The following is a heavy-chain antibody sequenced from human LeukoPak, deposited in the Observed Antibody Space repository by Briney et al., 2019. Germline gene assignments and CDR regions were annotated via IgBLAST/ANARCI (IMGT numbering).Heavy chain of an antibody. D-gene: IGHD4-17*01. V-gene: IGHV3-21*04. Sequence: GGSLRLSCAASGLTFSSYSMNWVRQAPGKGLEWVSSISSSSSYIYYADSVKGRFTISRDNAKNSLYLQMNSLRAEDTAIYYCTNPPTVTQTRFDPWGQGTLVTVSS. J-gene: IGHJ5*02. CDR2: ISSSSSYI. CDR3: TNPPTVTQTRFDP. CDR1: GLTFSSYS.